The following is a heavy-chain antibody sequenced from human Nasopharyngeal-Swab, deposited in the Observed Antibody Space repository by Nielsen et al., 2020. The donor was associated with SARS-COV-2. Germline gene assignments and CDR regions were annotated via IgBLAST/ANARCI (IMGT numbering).Heavy chain of an antibody. J-gene: IGHJ6*02. CDR3: ARDSPDPSGVISGLYYYGMDV. D-gene: IGHD2-21*01. Sequence: SSVTVSCKPSLGTFRRYSISLLRQAPRPPLEWIGMIIPILFISNYAQKFQGRVTITADKSTSTAYMELSSLRSEDTDVYYCARDSPDPSGVISGLYYYGMDVWGQGTTVTVSS. CDR1: LGTFRRYS. CDR2: IIPILFIS. V-gene: IGHV1-69*04.